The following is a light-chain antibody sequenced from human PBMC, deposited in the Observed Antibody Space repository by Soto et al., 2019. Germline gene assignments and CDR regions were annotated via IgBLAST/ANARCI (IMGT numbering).Light chain of an antibody. CDR2: AAS. V-gene: IGKV1-9*01. Sequence: IQLTQSPSSLSASVGDRVTITCRASQGISSDLAWYQQQPGKAPRLLIYAASTLQSGVPSRFSGSGSVTDFTLTISSLQPEDFATSYCQQLNTYPQITFGQGTRLEIK. J-gene: IGKJ5*01. CDR3: QQLNTYPQIT. CDR1: QGISSD.